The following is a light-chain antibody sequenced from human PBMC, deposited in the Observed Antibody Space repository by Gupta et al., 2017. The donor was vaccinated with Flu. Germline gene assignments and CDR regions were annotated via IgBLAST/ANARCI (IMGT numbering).Light chain of an antibody. V-gene: IGLV3-19*01. J-gene: IGLJ2*01. CDR3: NSRDSSDNHQAV. CDR2: AKN. CDR1: SLISSY. Sequence: GDSLISSYASGYQQKPGQAPVIVIYAKNNRPSGIPDRFSGSSSGNTASLTITGAQAEDEADYYCNSRDSSDNHQAVFGGGTKLTVL.